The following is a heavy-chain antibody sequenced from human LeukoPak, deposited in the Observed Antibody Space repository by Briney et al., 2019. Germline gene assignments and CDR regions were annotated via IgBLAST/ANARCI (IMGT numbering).Heavy chain of an antibody. J-gene: IGHJ4*02. V-gene: IGHV4-39*01. CDR3: ATSLYYFDY. CDR1: GGSISSYY. CDR2: IYYSGST. Sequence: SETLSLTCTVPGGSISSYYWGWIRQPPGKGLEWIGSIYYSGSTYYNPSLKSRVTISVDTSKNQFSLKLSSVTAADTAVYYCATSLYYFDYWGQGTLVTVSS.